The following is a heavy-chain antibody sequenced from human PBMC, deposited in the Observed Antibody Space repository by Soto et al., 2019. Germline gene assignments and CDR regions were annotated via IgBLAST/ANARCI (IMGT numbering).Heavy chain of an antibody. J-gene: IGHJ5*02. Sequence: QVQLQESGPGLVKPSETLSLTCTVSGGSINNYYWSWIRQPPGKGLEWIGYIYDSGSTNYNPSLTLQVTMSVPTSKILCSLNLSSVTAADTAVYHCAREHGFSYGLNYFDPWGHGPLVTVSS. CDR3: AREHGFSYGLNYFDP. CDR2: IYDSGST. CDR1: GGSINNYY. D-gene: IGHD5-18*01. V-gene: IGHV4-59*01.